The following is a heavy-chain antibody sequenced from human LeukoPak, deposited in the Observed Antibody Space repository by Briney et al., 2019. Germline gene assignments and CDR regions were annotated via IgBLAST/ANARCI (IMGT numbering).Heavy chain of an antibody. J-gene: IGHJ4*02. V-gene: IGHV4-38-2*02. CDR1: GYSISSGYY. CDR2: IYHSGST. Sequence: SETLSLTCTVSGYSISSGYYWGWIRQPPGKGLEWIGSIYHSGSTYYNPSLKGRVTISVDTSKNQFSLKLSSVTAADTAVYYCAGGSEWELLFGYWGQGTLVTVSS. D-gene: IGHD1-26*01. CDR3: AGGSEWELLFGY.